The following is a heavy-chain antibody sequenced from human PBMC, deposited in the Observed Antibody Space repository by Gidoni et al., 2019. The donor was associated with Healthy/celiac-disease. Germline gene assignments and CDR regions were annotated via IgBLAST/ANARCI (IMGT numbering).Heavy chain of an antibody. J-gene: IGHJ6*02. CDR3: ARGRDIPHYYYYGMDV. V-gene: IGHV4-59*01. CDR2: IYYSGST. Sequence: QVQLQESGPGLVTPSEPLSLTCTVSGGSISSYYWSWIRQPPGKGLEWIGYIYYSGSTNYNPSLKSRVTISVDTSKNQFSLKLSSVTAADTAVYYCARGRDIPHYYYYGMDVWGQGTTVTVSS. CDR1: GGSISSYY. D-gene: IGHD2-15*01.